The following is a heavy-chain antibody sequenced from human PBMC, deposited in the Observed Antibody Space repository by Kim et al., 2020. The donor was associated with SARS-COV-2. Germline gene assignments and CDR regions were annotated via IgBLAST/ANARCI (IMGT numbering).Heavy chain of an antibody. V-gene: IGHV4-59*01. Sequence: SRVTISVDTSKNQFYLKLSSVTAADTAVYYCARKIGSGSDFGYYYYGMDVWGQGTTVTVSS. J-gene: IGHJ6*02. CDR3: ARKIGSGSDFGYYYYGMDV. D-gene: IGHD3-10*01.